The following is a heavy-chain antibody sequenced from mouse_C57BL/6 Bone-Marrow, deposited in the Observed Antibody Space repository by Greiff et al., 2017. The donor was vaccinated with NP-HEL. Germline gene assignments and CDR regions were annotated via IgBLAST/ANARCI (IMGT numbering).Heavy chain of an antibody. D-gene: IGHD1-1*01. CDR3: ARSYYYGSGAWFAY. V-gene: IGHV1-69*01. CDR1: GYTFTSYW. J-gene: IGHJ3*01. CDR2: IDPSDSYT. Sequence: QVQLQQSGAELVMPGASVKLSCKASGYTFTSYWMHWVKQRPGQGLEWIGEIDPSDSYTNYNQKFKGKSTLTVDKSSSTAYMQLSSLTSEDSAVYYCARSYYYGSGAWFAYWGQGTLVTVSA.